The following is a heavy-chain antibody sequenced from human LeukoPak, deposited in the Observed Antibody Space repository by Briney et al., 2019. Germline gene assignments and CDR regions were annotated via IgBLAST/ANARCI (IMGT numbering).Heavy chain of an antibody. CDR2: VTGSGGTT. Sequence: GSLRLSCETSGFTFSSYAMSWVRQAPGKGLEWVSSVTGSGGTTYYADSVKGRFTISRDHSKNTLYLQMNRLRAEDTAVYYCARDVSEDYRVWGSYRSDSWGQGTLVTVSS. D-gene: IGHD3-16*02. J-gene: IGHJ4*02. CDR1: GFTFSSYA. V-gene: IGHV3-23*01. CDR3: ARDVSEDYRVWGSYRSDS.